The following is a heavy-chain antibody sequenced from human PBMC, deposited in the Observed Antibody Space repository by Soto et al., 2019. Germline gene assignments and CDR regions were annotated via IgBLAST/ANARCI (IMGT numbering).Heavy chain of an antibody. J-gene: IGHJ4*02. CDR3: ARDLPPRDY. CDR2: ISTYNGNK. CDR1: GYTFTSYY. D-gene: IGHD2-2*01. V-gene: IGHV1-18*01. Sequence: QVQLVQSGAEVKKPGAAVKVSCKASGYTFTSYYISWVRQAPGQGLEWMGWISTYNGNKKYAQKLQGRVTMTTDTATSTAYMELRSLRSDNTAVYYCARDLPPRDYCGQGTLGTVSS.